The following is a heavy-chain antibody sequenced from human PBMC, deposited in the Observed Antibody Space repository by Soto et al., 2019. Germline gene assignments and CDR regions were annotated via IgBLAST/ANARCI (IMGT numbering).Heavy chain of an antibody. CDR1: EFSFSTYG. J-gene: IGHJ6*01. V-gene: IGHV3-30*18. Sequence: QVQLVESGGGVVQPGRSRRLSCAASEFSFSTYGMHWVRQAPGKGLEWVAAISHYGSGQYYADSVKGRFTISRDNSKNTLFLQISSLRVEDTAVYYCAKACYSYSGYYYYGMDVWGQGTTVTVSS. D-gene: IGHD3-10*01. CDR3: AKACYSYSGYYYYGMDV. CDR2: ISHYGSGQ.